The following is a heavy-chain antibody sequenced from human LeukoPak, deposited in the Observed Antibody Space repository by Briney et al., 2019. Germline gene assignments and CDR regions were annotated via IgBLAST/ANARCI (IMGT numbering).Heavy chain of an antibody. J-gene: IGHJ4*02. CDR2: IRYDASAE. CDR3: ARYDFRSGFYPLDY. CDR1: GFTFNTYA. D-gene: IGHD3-3*01. V-gene: IGHV3-30*02. Sequence: PGGSLRLSCAASGFTFNTYAMHWVRQAPGKGLEWVGFIRYDASAEYYASSVEGRFTISRDNLSNTLYLHMDSLRGDDTAVYYCARYDFRSGFYPLDYWGQGTLVTVSS.